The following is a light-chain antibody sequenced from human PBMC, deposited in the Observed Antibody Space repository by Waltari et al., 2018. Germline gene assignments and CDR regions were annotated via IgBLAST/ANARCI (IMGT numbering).Light chain of an antibody. CDR3: MQALQTPLFT. Sequence: IVMTQSPLSLPVAPGEQASISCRASQSLLHSNGYNYLDWYLQKPGQSPQLLIYLGSNRASGVPDRVSGSGSGTDFTLKISRVEAEDVGVYYCMQALQTPLFTFGPGTKVDIK. CDR1: QSLLHSNGYNY. J-gene: IGKJ3*01. V-gene: IGKV2-28*01. CDR2: LGS.